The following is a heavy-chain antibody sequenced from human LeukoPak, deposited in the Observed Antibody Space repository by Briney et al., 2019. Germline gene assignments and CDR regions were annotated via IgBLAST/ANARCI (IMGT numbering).Heavy chain of an antibody. D-gene: IGHD3-22*01. CDR2: ISGSGGST. CDR3: AKDPSSSWGSGYDY. CDR1: GFTFSSYA. V-gene: IGHV3-23*01. Sequence: GGSLRLSCAASGFTFSSYAMSWVRQAPGKGLEWVSAISGSGGSTYYADSVKGRFTISRDNPKDTLYLQMNSLRAEDTAVYYCAKDPSSSWGSGYDYWGQGTLVTVSS. J-gene: IGHJ4*02.